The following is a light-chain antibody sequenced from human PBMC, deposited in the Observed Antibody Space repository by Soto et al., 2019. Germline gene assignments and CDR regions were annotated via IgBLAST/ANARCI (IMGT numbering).Light chain of an antibody. J-gene: IGLJ2*01. CDR1: SSDVGSYNL. V-gene: IGLV2-23*01. Sequence: QSALTQPASVSGSPGRSITISCTGTSSDVGSYNLVSWYQQHPGKAPKLMIYEGSKRPSGVSNRFSGSKSGNTASLTISGLQAEDEADYYCCSYAGSSTNVVFGGGTKVTVL. CDR3: CSYAGSSTNVV. CDR2: EGS.